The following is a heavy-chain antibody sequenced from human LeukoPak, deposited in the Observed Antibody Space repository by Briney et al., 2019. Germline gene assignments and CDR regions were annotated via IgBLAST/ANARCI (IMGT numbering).Heavy chain of an antibody. Sequence: GGSLRLSCAASGFTFTNYAIHWVRQAPGKGLEWVTLISYDGYDKSYADSVRGRFTISRDNSKNTLYLQMDSLRSEDTAVYYCARDFFPIVDSTWYEIGYWGQGTLVTVSS. J-gene: IGHJ4*02. CDR1: GFTFTNYA. D-gene: IGHD2-21*01. CDR3: ARDFFPIVDSTWYEIGY. V-gene: IGHV3-30*19. CDR2: ISYDGYDK.